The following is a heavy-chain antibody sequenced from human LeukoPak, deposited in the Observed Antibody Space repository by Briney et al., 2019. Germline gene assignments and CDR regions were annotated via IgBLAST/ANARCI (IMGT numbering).Heavy chain of an antibody. CDR1: GFTVSSNY. J-gene: IGHJ4*02. D-gene: IGHD3-3*01. CDR2: IYSGGST. Sequence: PTGGSLRLSCAASGFTVSSNYMSWVHQAPGKGLEWVSVIYSGGSTYYADSVKGRFTISRDNSKNTLYLQMNSLRVEDTAMYYCAKGAYYADWGQGTLVTVSS. V-gene: IGHV3-66*01. CDR3: AKGAYYAD.